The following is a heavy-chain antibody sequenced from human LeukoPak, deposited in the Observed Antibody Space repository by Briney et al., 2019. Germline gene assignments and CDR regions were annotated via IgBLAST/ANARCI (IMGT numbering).Heavy chain of an antibody. CDR1: GFTVSSNY. J-gene: IGHJ4*02. CDR3: ARPRISHS. Sequence: GSLRLSCAASGFTVSSNYMSWIRQPPGKGLEWIGEINHSGSTNYNPSLKSRVTISVDTSKNQFSLKLSSVTAADTAVYYCARPRISHSWGQGTLVTVSS. V-gene: IGHV4-34*01. CDR2: INHSGST.